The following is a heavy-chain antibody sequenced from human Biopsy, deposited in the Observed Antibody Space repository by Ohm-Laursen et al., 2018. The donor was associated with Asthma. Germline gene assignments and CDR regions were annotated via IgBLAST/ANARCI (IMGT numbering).Heavy chain of an antibody. D-gene: IGHD6-13*01. V-gene: IGHV4-39*01. Sequence: ETLSLTCSLSSGSGGYMRSGNYYWGWIRQPPGKGLEWIGSIYYSGTTYYNPSLESRVAVSADTSKNHFSLKLTSVTAADTAVYYCVRGSSSWHHGPFHYYYGLDVWGQGTTATVSS. CDR2: IYYSGTT. J-gene: IGHJ6*02. CDR3: VRGSSSWHHGPFHYYYGLDV. CDR1: SGSGGYMRSGNYY.